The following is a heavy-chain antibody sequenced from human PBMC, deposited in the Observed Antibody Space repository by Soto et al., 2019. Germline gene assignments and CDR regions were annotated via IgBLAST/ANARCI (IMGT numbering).Heavy chain of an antibody. CDR1: GGTLSRYV. CDR3: ARTFYHDSSGYHRDSYYGMDV. D-gene: IGHD3-22*01. V-gene: IGHV1-69*01. Sequence: QALLVQSGAEVKKPGSSVKVSCKASGGTLSRYVISWVRQAPGQGLEWMGGIIPLFGTASYAEKFQTRVTITADESTGTVYMELRSLRSEDTAVYYCARTFYHDSSGYHRDSYYGMDVWGQGTTVTVSS. J-gene: IGHJ6*02. CDR2: IIPLFGTA.